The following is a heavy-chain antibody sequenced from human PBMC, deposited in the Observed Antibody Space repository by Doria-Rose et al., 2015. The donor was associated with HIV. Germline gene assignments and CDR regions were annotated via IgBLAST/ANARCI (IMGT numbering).Heavy chain of an antibody. V-gene: IGHV2-26*01. J-gene: IGHJ4*02. CDR2: ICSDDDR. CDR3: ARIKSSRWYHKYYFDF. CDR1: GVSLSSPGMG. Sequence: QVTLKESGPVLVKPTETLTLTCTVSGVSLSSPGMGVSWIRQPPGKALEWLASICSDDDRSYKTSLKSRLTISRGTSKSQVVLTMTDMDPVDTATYYCARIKSSRWYHKYYFDFWGQGTLVIVSA. D-gene: IGHD6-13*01.